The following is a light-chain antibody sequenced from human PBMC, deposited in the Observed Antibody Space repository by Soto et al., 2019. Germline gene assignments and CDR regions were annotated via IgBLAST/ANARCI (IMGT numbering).Light chain of an antibody. J-gene: IGKJ4*01. CDR2: CAS. CDR1: QSLLFSSKNLNY. V-gene: IGKV4-1*01. CDR3: QQYYSTPLT. Sequence: DIVMTQSPDSLVVPLGERATIHCKATQSLLFSSKNLNYLSWYQQKPGQPPRLLIYCASTRDFGVPDRFSGSVSGTDFTLTISSLQAEDVAVYYCQQYYSTPLTFGGGTRLEIK.